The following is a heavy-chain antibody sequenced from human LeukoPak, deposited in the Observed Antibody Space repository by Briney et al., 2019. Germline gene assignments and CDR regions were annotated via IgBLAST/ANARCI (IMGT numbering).Heavy chain of an antibody. CDR3: AKAQTSTNVY. CDR1: GFTFSSYS. V-gene: IGHV3-48*01. Sequence: GGSLRLSCAASGFTFSSYSMNWVRQAPGKGLEWVSYISSSSSTIYYADSVKGRFTISRDNSKNTLYLQMNSLRAEDTAVYYCAKAQTSTNVYWGQGTLVTVSS. J-gene: IGHJ4*02. CDR2: ISSSSSTI. D-gene: IGHD1-7*01.